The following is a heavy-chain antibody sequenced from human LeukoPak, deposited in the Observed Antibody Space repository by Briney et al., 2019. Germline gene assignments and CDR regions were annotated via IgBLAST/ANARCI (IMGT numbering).Heavy chain of an antibody. CDR2: IYYNGNT. CDR1: GDSISSGGYY. Sequence: SETLSLTCTVSGDSISSGGYYWSWIRQHPGEGLQWIGYIYYNGNTYYNPSLKSRVTISVDTSKNQFSLKLSSVTAADAAVYYCARVLIYGDYGDYWGQGTLVTVSS. V-gene: IGHV4-31*03. CDR3: ARVLIYGDYGDY. J-gene: IGHJ4*02. D-gene: IGHD4-17*01.